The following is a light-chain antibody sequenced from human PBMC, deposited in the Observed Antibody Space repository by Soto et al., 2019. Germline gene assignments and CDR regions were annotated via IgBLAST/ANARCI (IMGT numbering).Light chain of an antibody. V-gene: IGKV3-15*01. Sequence: EILMTQSPATLSVSPGEGATLSCRASQSVGTKLAWYQQKPGQAPRLLIFGVSTRATGVPARFSGSGSATDFSLTISSLESEDFAVCYCQQYSDWPPEYTFGQGTKVEIK. J-gene: IGKJ2*01. CDR3: QQYSDWPPEYT. CDR2: GVS. CDR1: QSVGTK.